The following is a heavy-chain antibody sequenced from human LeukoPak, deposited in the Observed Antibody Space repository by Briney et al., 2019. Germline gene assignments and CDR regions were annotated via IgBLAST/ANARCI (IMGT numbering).Heavy chain of an antibody. D-gene: IGHD1-7*01. V-gene: IGHV4-31*03. J-gene: IGHJ4*02. CDR1: GGSISSGGYY. CDR2: IYYSGST. CDR3: ASRRGNYLDFDY. Sequence: SQTLSLTCTVSGGSISSGGYYWSRIRQHPGKGLEWIGYIYYSGSTYYNPSLKSRVTISVDTSKNQFSLKLSSVTAADTAVYYCASRRGNYLDFDYWGQGTLVTVSS.